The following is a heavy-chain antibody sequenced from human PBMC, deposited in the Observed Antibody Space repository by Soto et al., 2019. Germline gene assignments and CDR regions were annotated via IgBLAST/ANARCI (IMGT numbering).Heavy chain of an antibody. J-gene: IGHJ1*01. Sequence: QVQLVESGGGVVQPGRSRRLSCAAPGFTFNSFTMHWVRQAPGKGLEWVAVISHDGSHKYSADSVKGRFTISRDDSKNTLYLQMSSLRVEDTAIYYCATWEERYFQDWGQGTLVTVSS. CDR1: GFTFNSFT. CDR3: ATWEERYFQD. D-gene: IGHD1-26*01. CDR2: ISHDGSHK. V-gene: IGHV3-30-3*01.